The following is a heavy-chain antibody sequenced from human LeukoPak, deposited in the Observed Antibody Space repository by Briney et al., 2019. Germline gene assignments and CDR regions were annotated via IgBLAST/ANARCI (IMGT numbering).Heavy chain of an antibody. V-gene: IGHV3-15*01. D-gene: IGHD6-19*01. CDR1: GFTFSNAW. CDR2: IKSKTDGGTT. Sequence: GGSLRLSCAASGFTFSNAWMSWVRQAPGKGLEWVGRIKSKTDGGTTDYAAPVKGRFTISRDDSKNTLYLQMNSLRPEDTAVYYCAKSTEYSGWSPFDYWGQGTLVTVSS. J-gene: IGHJ4*02. CDR3: AKSTEYSGWSPFDY.